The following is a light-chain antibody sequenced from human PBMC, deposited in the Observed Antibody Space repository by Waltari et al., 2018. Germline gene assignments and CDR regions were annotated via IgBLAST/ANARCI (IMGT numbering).Light chain of an antibody. CDR2: GVY. CDR3: CSYANSKWV. V-gene: IGLV2-11*01. Sequence: QSVLTQPRSVSGSPGQSVAISCTGTSSVVGGYDYVSWYQQYPGKAPKVMIYGVYKRPSGVPDRFSGSKSGNTASLSISGLQAEDEADYYCCSYANSKWVFGGGTKLTVL. CDR1: SSVVGGYDY. J-gene: IGLJ3*02.